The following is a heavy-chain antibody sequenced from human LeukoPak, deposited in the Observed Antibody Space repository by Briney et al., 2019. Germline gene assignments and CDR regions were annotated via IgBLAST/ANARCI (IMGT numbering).Heavy chain of an antibody. J-gene: IGHJ4*02. CDR1: GYSFTSYW. V-gene: IGHV5-51*01. CDR3: ARWFRADRGYYDTDGAPFDY. CDR2: IYPGDSDT. D-gene: IGHD3-22*01. Sequence: GESLKISCKGSGYSFTSYWIGWVRQMPGKGLEWMGIIYPGDSDTRYSPSFQGQVTISADKSISTAYLQWSSLKASDTAMYYCARWFRADRGYYDTDGAPFDYWGQGTLVTVSS.